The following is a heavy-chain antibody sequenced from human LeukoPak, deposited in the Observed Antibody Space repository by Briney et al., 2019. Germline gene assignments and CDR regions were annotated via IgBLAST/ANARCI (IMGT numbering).Heavy chain of an antibody. CDR1: GFTFSNYA. CDR3: AKDVPGYSYGTFDY. V-gene: IGHV3-23*01. D-gene: IGHD5-18*01. Sequence: PGGSLRLSCAASGFTFSNYAMSWVRQAPGKGLEWVSGISGSVGSTYYADSVKGRFTISRDNSKNTLYLQMNSLRAEDTAVYYCAKDVPGYSYGTFDYWGQGTLVTVSS. CDR2: ISGSVGST. J-gene: IGHJ4*02.